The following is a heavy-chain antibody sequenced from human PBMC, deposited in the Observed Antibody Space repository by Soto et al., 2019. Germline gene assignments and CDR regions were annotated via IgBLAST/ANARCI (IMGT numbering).Heavy chain of an antibody. D-gene: IGHD6-13*01. J-gene: IGHJ4*02. V-gene: IGHV3-48*01. CDR3: ARDPVIIVAIAAAVDY. Sequence: GGSLRLSCAASGFTFSSYSMNWVRQAPGKGLEWVSYISSSSSTIYYADSVKGRFTMSREKAKNSLYLQMNSLRAEDTAVYYCARDPVIIVAIAAAVDYWGQGTLVTVSS. CDR1: GFTFSSYS. CDR2: ISSSSSTI.